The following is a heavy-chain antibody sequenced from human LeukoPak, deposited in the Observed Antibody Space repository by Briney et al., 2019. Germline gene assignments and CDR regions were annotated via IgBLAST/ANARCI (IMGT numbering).Heavy chain of an antibody. Sequence: SETLSLTCAVYGGSFSGYYWSWIRQPPGKGLEWIGEINHSGSTNYNPSLKSRVTISVDTSKNQFSLKLSSVTAADTAVYYCARGRYSYSNYYYGMDVWGRGTTVTVSS. J-gene: IGHJ6*02. CDR2: INHSGST. D-gene: IGHD5-18*01. CDR3: ARGRYSYSNYYYGMDV. CDR1: GGSFSGYY. V-gene: IGHV4-34*01.